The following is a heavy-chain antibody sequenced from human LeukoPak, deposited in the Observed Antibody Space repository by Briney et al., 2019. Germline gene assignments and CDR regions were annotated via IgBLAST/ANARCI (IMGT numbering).Heavy chain of an antibody. CDR2: ISYSGST. Sequence: SETLSLTCTVSGGSISRCYWTWIRQPPGKGLEWIGYISYSGSTNYNPSLKSRVTMSIATSKNQFPLSLRSVTAADTAVYYCARENYYDTSDWGQGTLVTVSS. CDR3: ARENYYDTSD. CDR1: GGSISRCY. J-gene: IGHJ4*02. V-gene: IGHV4-59*12. D-gene: IGHD3-22*01.